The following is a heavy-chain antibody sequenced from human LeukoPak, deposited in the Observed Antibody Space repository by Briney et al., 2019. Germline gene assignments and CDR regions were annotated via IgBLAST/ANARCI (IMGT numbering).Heavy chain of an antibody. CDR1: GYTFTSYY. Sequence: GASVKVSCKASGYTFTSYYMHWVRQAPGQGLEGMGIINPSGGSTSYAQKFQGRVTMTRDTSTSTVYMELRSLRSEETAVYYCATDHYYDSRGPYWGQGTLVTVSS. J-gene: IGHJ4*02. CDR3: ATDHYYDSRGPY. D-gene: IGHD3-22*01. V-gene: IGHV1-46*01. CDR2: INPSGGST.